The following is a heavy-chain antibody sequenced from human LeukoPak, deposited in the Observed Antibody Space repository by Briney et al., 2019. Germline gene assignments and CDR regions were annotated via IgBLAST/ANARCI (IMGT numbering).Heavy chain of an antibody. V-gene: IGHV4-38-2*02. D-gene: IGHD5-18*01. J-gene: IGHJ3*01. CDR1: GHSISSGYY. CDR3: VRDESGISYAHL. Sequence: PSETLSLTCTVSGHSISSGYYWGWIRQPPGKGLEWIGSIYHSGTTSYNPSLKSRVTISVDTSKNQFSLKVTSVTAADTAVYYCVRDESGISYAHLWGQGTMVTVSS. CDR2: IYHSGTT.